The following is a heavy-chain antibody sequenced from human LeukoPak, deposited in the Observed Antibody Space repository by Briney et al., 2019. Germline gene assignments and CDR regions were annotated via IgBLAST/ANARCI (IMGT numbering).Heavy chain of an antibody. CDR3: ASILGYCSSTSCRYFDY. D-gene: IGHD2-2*01. J-gene: IGHJ4*02. V-gene: IGHV4-39*01. CDR1: GGSISSSSYY. CDR2: IYYSGST. Sequence: SEALSLTCTVSGGSISSSSYYWGWIRQPPGKGLEWIGSIYYSGSTYYNPSLKSRVTISVDTSKNQFSLKLSSVTAADTAVYYCASILGYCSSTSCRYFDYWGQGTLVTVSS.